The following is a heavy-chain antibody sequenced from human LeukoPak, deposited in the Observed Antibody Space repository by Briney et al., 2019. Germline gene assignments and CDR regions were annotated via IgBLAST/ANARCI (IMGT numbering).Heavy chain of an antibody. CDR2: IYYSGST. D-gene: IGHD6-13*01. CDR3: ARAKSSSLSSPLFDY. Sequence: SETLSLTCTVSGGSISSYYWSWIRQPPGKGLDWIGYIYYSGSTNYNPSLKSRVTISVDTSKNQFSLKLSSVTAADTAVYYCARAKSSSLSSPLFDYWGQGTLVTVSS. J-gene: IGHJ4*02. V-gene: IGHV4-59*01. CDR1: GGSISSYY.